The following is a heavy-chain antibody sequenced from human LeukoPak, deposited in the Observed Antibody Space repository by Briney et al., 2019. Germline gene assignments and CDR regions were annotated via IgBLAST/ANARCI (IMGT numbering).Heavy chain of an antibody. Sequence: PSETLSLTCTVSGDSVSNGNYYWSWLRQPPGKALEWIGYIYYTGKTYYNPSLEGRVTILVDASRNHFSVKLSSVTAADTAVYYCARSQNYYGSGDYWSQGTLVTVSS. D-gene: IGHD3-10*01. CDR3: ARSQNYYGSGDY. CDR1: GDSVSNGNYY. V-gene: IGHV4-61*03. CDR2: IYYTGKT. J-gene: IGHJ4*02.